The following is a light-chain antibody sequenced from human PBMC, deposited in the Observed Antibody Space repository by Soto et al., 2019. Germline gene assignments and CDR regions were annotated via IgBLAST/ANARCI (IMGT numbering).Light chain of an antibody. CDR2: GAS. J-gene: IGKJ5*01. Sequence: EIVMTQSPATLSVSPGERATLSCSASQSVSSNLAWYQQKPGQAPRLLIYGASTRATGIPARFSGSGSGTEFTLTISSLQSEDFAVYYCRQYNNWPITFGQGTRLEIK. CDR3: RQYNNWPIT. CDR1: QSVSSN. V-gene: IGKV3-15*01.